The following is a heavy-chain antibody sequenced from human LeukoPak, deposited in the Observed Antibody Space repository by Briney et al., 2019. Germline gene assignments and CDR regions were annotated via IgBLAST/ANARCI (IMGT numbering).Heavy chain of an antibody. CDR2: INPNSGGT. J-gene: IGHJ5*02. CDR3: ARGRITIFGVVTVGLHNRFDP. CDR1: GYTFTGYY. V-gene: IGHV1-2*02. Sequence: ASVKVSCKASGYTFTGYYMHWVRQAPGQGLEWMGWINPNSGGTNYAQKFQGRVTMTRDTSISTAYMELSRLRSDDTAVYYCARGRITIFGVVTVGLHNRFDPWGQGTLVTVSS. D-gene: IGHD3-3*01.